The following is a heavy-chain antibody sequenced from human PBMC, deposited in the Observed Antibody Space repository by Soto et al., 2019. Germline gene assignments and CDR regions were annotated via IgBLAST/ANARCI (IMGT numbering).Heavy chain of an antibody. Sequence: GWSLRLSCPASGFIVSNTYVDWVRQPPFKLLGCFSVICNRGDTHYADSVRGRFSLSRDISDNTLHLQMNNLRVEDTAVYYCAREPRYCRGGSCSITGDAYDIWGQGAMVTVSS. D-gene: IGHD2-15*01. CDR1: GFIVSNTY. CDR3: AREPRYCRGGSCSITGDAYDI. V-gene: IGHV3-66*01. J-gene: IGHJ3*02. CDR2: ICNRGDT.